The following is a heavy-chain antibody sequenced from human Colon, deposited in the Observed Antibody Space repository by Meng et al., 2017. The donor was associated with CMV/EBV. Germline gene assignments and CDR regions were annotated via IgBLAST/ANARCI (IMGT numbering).Heavy chain of an antibody. CDR3: AKRKTYSGSSGGFDP. Sequence: GGSLRLSCAASGFTFSSYAMSWVRQAPGKGLEWVSAISGSGGSTYYADSVKGRFTISRGNSKNTLYLQMNSLRAEDTAVYYCAKRKTYSGSSGGFDPWGQGTLVTVSS. J-gene: IGHJ5*02. V-gene: IGHV3-23*01. CDR1: GFTFSSYA. CDR2: ISGSGGST. D-gene: IGHD1-26*01.